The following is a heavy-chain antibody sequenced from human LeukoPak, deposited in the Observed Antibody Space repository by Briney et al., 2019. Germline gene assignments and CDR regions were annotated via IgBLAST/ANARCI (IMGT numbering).Heavy chain of an antibody. V-gene: IGHV3-23*01. J-gene: IGHJ4*02. CDR1: GFTFSSYA. CDR2: ISGSGGST. Sequence: PGGSLRLSCAASGFTFSSYAMSWVRQAPGKGLEWVSAISGSGGSTYYADSVKGRFTISRDNSKNTLYLQMNSLRAEDTAVYYCAKGRVRRTYYYDSSGYLTFDYWGQGTLVTVSS. CDR3: AKGRVRRTYYYDSSGYLTFDY. D-gene: IGHD3-22*01.